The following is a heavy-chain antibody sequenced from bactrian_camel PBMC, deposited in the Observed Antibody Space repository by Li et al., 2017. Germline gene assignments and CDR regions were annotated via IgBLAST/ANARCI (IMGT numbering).Heavy chain of an antibody. CDR1: GFTFRNYD. D-gene: IGHD5*01. V-gene: IGHV3S40*01. CDR2: ITSLPSLFRAA. Sequence: VQLVESGGGLVQPGGSLRLSCAASGFTFRNYDMIWVRQALGKGLEWVSGITSLPSLFRAASYADSVKGRFTISRDNAKNAVYLQMNNLKSEDTALYYCGTGTPHRWGQGTQVTVS. CDR3: GTGTPHR. J-gene: IGHJ4*01.